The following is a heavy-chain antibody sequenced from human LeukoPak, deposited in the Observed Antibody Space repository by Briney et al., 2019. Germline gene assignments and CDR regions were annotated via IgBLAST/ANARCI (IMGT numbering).Heavy chain of an antibody. D-gene: IGHD3-9*01. Sequence: ETLSLTCAVYGGSFSGYYWSWIRQPPGKGLEWIGEINHSGSTNYNPSPKSRVTISVDTSKNQFSLKLSSVTAADTAVYYCARGRDYDILTGYRADYYYGMDVWGQGTTVTVSS. CDR2: INHSGST. CDR3: ARGRDYDILTGYRADYYYGMDV. CDR1: GGSFSGYY. J-gene: IGHJ6*02. V-gene: IGHV4-34*01.